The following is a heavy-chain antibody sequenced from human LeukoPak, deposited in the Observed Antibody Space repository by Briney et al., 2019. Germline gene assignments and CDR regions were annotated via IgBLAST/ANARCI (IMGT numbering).Heavy chain of an antibody. D-gene: IGHD1-26*01. J-gene: IGHJ2*01. CDR1: GGSISSYY. CDR3: ATRYSGSYYWYFDL. CDR2: IYYSGST. V-gene: IGHV4-59*08. Sequence: MSSETLSLTCTVSGGSISSYYWSWIRQPPGKGLEWIGYIYYSGSTNYNPSFKSRVTISVDTAKNQFSLKLSSVTAADTAVYYCATRYSGSYYWYFDLWGRGTLVTVSS.